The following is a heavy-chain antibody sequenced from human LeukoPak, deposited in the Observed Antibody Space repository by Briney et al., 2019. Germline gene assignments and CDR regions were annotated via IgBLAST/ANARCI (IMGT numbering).Heavy chain of an antibody. J-gene: IGHJ3*02. CDR1: GGIFSSYA. V-gene: IGHV1-69*01. D-gene: IGHD2-15*01. CDR3: ARRGSDCSGGNCYLGYAFDI. Sequence: SVKVSCKASGGIFSSYAISWVRQAPGQGLEWMGGIIPIFGTGNYAQKFQGRVTITADESTSTAYMELSSLRSEDTVVYYCARRGSDCSGGNCYLGYAFDIWDQGTMVTVSS. CDR2: IIPIFGTG.